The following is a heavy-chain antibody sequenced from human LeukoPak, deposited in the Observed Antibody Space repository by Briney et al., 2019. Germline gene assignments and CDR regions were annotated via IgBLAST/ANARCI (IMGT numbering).Heavy chain of an antibody. CDR3: ARVSLSSGGSCYVDY. Sequence: SETLSLTCTVSGGSISSYHWSWIRQPVGKGLEWIGRIYTSGSTNYNPSLKSRVTMSVDTSKNQFSLKLSSVTAADTAVYYCARVSLSSGGSCYVDYWGQGTLVTVSS. J-gene: IGHJ4*02. V-gene: IGHV4-4*07. CDR1: GGSISSYH. D-gene: IGHD2-15*01. CDR2: IYTSGST.